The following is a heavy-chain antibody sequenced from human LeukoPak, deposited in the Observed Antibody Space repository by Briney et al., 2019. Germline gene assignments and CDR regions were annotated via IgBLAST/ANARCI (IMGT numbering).Heavy chain of an antibody. CDR2: IYYSGST. J-gene: IGHJ6*03. D-gene: IGHD2-15*01. CDR3: ARVGGRGDMDV. CDR1: GGSISSHC. Sequence: SETLSLTCTVSGGSISSHCWSWIRQPPGKGLEWIGYIYYSGSTNYNPSLKSRVTISVDTSKNQFSLKLSSVTAADTAVYYCARVGGRGDMDVWGKGTTVTVSS. V-gene: IGHV4-59*11.